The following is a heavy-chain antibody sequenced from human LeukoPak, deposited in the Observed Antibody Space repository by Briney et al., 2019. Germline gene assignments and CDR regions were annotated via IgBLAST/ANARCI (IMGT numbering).Heavy chain of an antibody. Sequence: SETLSLTCAVYGGSFSGYYWSWIRQPPGKGLEWIGEINHSGRTNYNPSLKSRVTISVDTSKSQFSLKLSSVTAADTAVYYCARSKVPATGNWFDPWGQGTLVTVSS. V-gene: IGHV4-34*01. CDR1: GGSFSGYY. CDR2: INHSGRT. D-gene: IGHD2-21*02. J-gene: IGHJ5*02. CDR3: ARSKVPATGNWFDP.